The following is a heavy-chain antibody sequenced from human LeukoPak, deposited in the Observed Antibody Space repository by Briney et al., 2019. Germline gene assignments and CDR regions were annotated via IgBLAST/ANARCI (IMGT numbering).Heavy chain of an antibody. J-gene: IGHJ4*02. D-gene: IGHD5-12*01. CDR2: IYPGDSDT. CDR3: ARRDTGYYYFDS. V-gene: IGHV5-51*01. CDR1: GYNFAEYW. Sequence: GESLKISCKGSGYNFAEYWIAWVRPMPGKGLEWMGIIYPGDSDTRYNPSVQGQVTISADKSISTAYLQWNSLKASDSAMYYCARRDTGYYYFDSWGQGVLVSVSS.